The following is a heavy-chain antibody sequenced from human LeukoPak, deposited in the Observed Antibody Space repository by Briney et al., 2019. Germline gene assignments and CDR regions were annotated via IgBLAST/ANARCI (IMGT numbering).Heavy chain of an antibody. Sequence: ASVKVSCKASGFTFSSSVIHWVRQARGQRLEWIGWLAVASGNTNYVQELRGRVTITRDVSTSTAYMELTSLTSEDTAVYYCAAELHEGAVYFPHWGQGSLVTVSS. CDR3: AAELHEGAVYFPH. V-gene: IGHV1-58*02. CDR1: GFTFSSSV. J-gene: IGHJ1*01. D-gene: IGHD1-26*01. CDR2: LAVASGNT.